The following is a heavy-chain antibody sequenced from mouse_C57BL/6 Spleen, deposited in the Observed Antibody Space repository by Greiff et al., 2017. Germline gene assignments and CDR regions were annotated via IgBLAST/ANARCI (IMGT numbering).Heavy chain of an antibody. D-gene: IGHD2-3*01. CDR2: ISSGSSTI. CDR1: GFTFSDYG. V-gene: IGHV5-17*01. J-gene: IGHJ4*01. CDR3: ARSYDGYYGYYAMDY. Sequence: EVKVVESGGGLVKPGGSLKLSCAASGFTFSDYGMHWVRQAPEKGLEWVAYISSGSSTIYYADTVKGRFTISRDNAKNTLFLQMTSLRSEDTAMYYCARSYDGYYGYYAMDYWGQGTSVTVSS.